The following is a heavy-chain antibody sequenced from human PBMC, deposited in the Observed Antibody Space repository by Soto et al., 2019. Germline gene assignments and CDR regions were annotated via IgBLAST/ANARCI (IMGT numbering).Heavy chain of an antibody. CDR1: GGSFSGYY. CDR3: AREGIRTMVRGVIPYGMDV. V-gene: IGHV4-34*01. CDR2: INHSGST. Sequence: SETLSLTCAVYGGSFSGYYWSWIRQPPGKGLEWIGEINHSGSTNYNPSLKSRVTISVDTSKNQFSLKLSSVTAADTAVYYCAREGIRTMVRGVIPYGMDVWGQGTTVTVSS. J-gene: IGHJ6*02. D-gene: IGHD3-10*01.